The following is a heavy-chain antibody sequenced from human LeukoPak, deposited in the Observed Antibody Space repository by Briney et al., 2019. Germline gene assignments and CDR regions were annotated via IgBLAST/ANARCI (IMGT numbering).Heavy chain of an antibody. CDR3: ARVMGTYYDFSYYGMDV. Sequence: PGGSLRLSCAASGFTFRSHGMSWVRQAPGKGLEWVSYISSSGSTIYYADSVKGRFTISRDNARNLLYLQMNSLRAEDTAVYYCARVMGTYYDFSYYGMDVWGQGTTVTVSS. J-gene: IGHJ6*02. CDR2: ISSSGSTI. D-gene: IGHD3-3*01. CDR1: GFTFRSHG. V-gene: IGHV3-48*01.